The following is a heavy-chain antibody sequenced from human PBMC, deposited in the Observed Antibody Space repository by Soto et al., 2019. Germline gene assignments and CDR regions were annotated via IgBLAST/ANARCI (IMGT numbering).Heavy chain of an antibody. CDR2: MYSSGSI. J-gene: IGHJ4*02. CDR3: DRGELGRRYYFDY. Sequence: SETLSLTCTVSGGSISSGDYYWSWIRQPPGKGLEWIGYMYSSGSIYHNPSLKSRVTISADTSKNQFSLKLRSVTVAETAVYYCDRGELGRRYYFDYWGQGTMVTVSS. D-gene: IGHD3-10*01. V-gene: IGHV4-30-4*01. CDR1: GGSISSGDYY.